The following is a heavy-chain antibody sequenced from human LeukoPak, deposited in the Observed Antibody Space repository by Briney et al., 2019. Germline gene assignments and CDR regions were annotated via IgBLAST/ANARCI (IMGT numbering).Heavy chain of an antibody. J-gene: IGHJ4*02. CDR3: ARDLQSGSGRHFDY. Sequence: GGSLRLSCAASGFTFSSYSINWVRQAPGKGLEWVSSISGSSTYIYYADPVKGRFTISRDNAKNSVYLQMNSLRAEDTAVYYCARDLQSGSGRHFDYWGQGSLVTVSS. V-gene: IGHV3-21*01. D-gene: IGHD3-10*01. CDR2: ISGSSTYI. CDR1: GFTFSSYS.